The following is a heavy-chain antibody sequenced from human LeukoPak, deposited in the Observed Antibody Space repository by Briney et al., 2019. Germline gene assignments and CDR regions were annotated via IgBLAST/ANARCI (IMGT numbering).Heavy chain of an antibody. J-gene: IGHJ6*02. Sequence: SETLSLTCAVYGGSFSGYYWSWIRQPPGKGLEWIGEINHSGSTSYNPSLKSRVTISVDTSKNQFSLKLSSVTAADTAVYYCARGRVRGYCSSTSCYYYYGMDVWGQGTTVTVSS. CDR3: ARGRVRGYCSSTSCYYYYGMDV. V-gene: IGHV4-34*01. CDR2: INHSGST. CDR1: GGSFSGYY. D-gene: IGHD2-2*01.